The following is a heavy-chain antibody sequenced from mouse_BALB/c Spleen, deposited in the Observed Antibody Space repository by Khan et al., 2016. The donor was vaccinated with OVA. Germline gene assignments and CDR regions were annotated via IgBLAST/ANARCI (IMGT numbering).Heavy chain of an antibody. J-gene: IGHJ3*01. V-gene: IGHV5-9-3*01. CDR3: ARGLFTTVVATPFAY. CDR1: GFTFSNYA. Sequence: LVESGGGLVKPGGSLKLSCAASGFTFSNYAMSWVRQTPEKRLEWVATISSGGSYTYYPDSVQGRFTISRDNAKNTLYLQMSSLRSEDTAIYYCARGLFTTVVATPFAYWGQGTLVTVSA. D-gene: IGHD1-1*01. CDR2: ISSGGSYT.